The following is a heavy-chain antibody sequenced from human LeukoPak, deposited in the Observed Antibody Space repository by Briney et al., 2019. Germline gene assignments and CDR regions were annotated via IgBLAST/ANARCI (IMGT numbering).Heavy chain of an antibody. CDR3: ARASGIMGAFDI. Sequence: ASVKVSCTASGYTFTGYYMHWVRQAPGQGLEWMGRINPNSGGTNYAPKFQGRVTMTRDTSISTAYMELSRLRSDDTAVYYCARASGIMGAFDIWGQGTMVTVSS. V-gene: IGHV1-2*06. D-gene: IGHD3-10*01. J-gene: IGHJ3*02. CDR2: INPNSGGT. CDR1: GYTFTGYY.